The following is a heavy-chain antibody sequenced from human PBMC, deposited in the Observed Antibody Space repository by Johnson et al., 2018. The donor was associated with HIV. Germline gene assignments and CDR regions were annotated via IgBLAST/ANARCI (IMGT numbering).Heavy chain of an antibody. CDR1: GFTFDDYG. CDR3: TRRSPYDAFDI. V-gene: IGHV3-66*03. CDR2: IGTAGDT. J-gene: IGHJ3*02. Sequence: VQLVESGGGLIQPGGSLRLSCAASGFTFDDYGMSWVRQAPGKGLEWVSTIGTAGDTYYPGSVKGRSTISRDNSKNTLYLQMNSLRAEDTAVYYCTRRSPYDAFDIWGPGTMVTVSS.